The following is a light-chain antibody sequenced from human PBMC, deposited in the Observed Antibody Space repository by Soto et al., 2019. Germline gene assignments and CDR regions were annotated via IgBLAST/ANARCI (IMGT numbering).Light chain of an antibody. V-gene: IGKV1-33*01. Sequence: DVQMTQSPSSLSASVGDRVTITCQASQDIRKCVSWYQQKPGRAPKLLIYGASNLETGVPTRFSGSGYGTDFTFTISSQQPEDIATYYCQHYDHLPPFTFGPGTKVAIK. CDR3: QHYDHLPPFT. CDR1: QDIRKC. J-gene: IGKJ3*01. CDR2: GAS.